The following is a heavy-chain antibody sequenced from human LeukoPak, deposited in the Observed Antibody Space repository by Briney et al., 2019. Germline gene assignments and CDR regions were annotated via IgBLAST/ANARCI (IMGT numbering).Heavy chain of an antibody. D-gene: IGHD3-10*02. V-gene: IGHV3-11*04. CDR1: GITFNDYY. CDR3: AELGITMIGGV. Sequence: GGSLRLSCSASGITFNDYYMNWIRQAPGRGLEWVAFIRGSGTTVYYADSVRGRFTVSRDNAKKSVYLQMDSLRADDTAVYYCAELGITMIGGVWGKGTTVTISS. CDR2: IRGSGTTV. J-gene: IGHJ6*04.